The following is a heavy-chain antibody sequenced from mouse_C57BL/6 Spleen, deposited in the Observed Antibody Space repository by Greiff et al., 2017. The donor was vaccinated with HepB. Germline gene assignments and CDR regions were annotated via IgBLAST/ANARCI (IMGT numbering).Heavy chain of an antibody. CDR2: IYPRSGNT. CDR1: GYTFTSYG. J-gene: IGHJ4*01. CDR3: ARWGLGCAMDY. D-gene: IGHD3-1*01. V-gene: IGHV1-81*01. Sequence: QVQLQQSGAELARPGASVKLSCKASGYTFTSYGISWVKQRTGQGLEWIGEIYPRSGNTYYNEKFKGKATLTADKSSSTAYMELSSLTSEDSAVYICARWGLGCAMDYWGQGTSVTVSS.